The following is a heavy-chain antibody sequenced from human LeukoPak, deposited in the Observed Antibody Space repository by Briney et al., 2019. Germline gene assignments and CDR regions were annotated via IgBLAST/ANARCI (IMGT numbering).Heavy chain of an antibody. J-gene: IGHJ6*02. D-gene: IGHD3-10*01. Sequence: GGSLRLSCAASGFTFSDYYMSWIRQAPGKGLEWVSYISSSGSTIYYADSVKGRFTISRDNAKNSLYLQMNSLRAEDTAVYYCARGRVEGYYGSGLVYYYGMDVWGQGTTVTVSS. CDR3: ARGRVEGYYGSGLVYYYGMDV. V-gene: IGHV3-11*01. CDR2: ISSSGSTI. CDR1: GFTFSDYY.